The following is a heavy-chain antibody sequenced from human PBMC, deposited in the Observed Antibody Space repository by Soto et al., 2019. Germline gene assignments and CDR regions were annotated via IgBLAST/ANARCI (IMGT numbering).Heavy chain of an antibody. CDR2: IHPSGGGS. V-gene: IGHV1-46*02. CDR1: GYTLNTYY. D-gene: IGHD2-21*02. Sequence: GASVKVSCKPSGYTLNTYYLHWVRQAPGQGLEWMGIIHPSGGGSTYAQKFLGRVTMTRDTSTSTVFMELSSLRSADTVVYYCARGGHIAVVTASFDYWGQGTLVTVSS. J-gene: IGHJ4*02. CDR3: ARGGHIAVVTASFDY.